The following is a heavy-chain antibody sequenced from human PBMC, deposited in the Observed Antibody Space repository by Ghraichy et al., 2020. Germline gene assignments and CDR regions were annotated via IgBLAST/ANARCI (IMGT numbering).Heavy chain of an antibody. Sequence: GSLRLSCAASGFTFSSYWMSWVRQAPGKGLEWVANIKQDGSEKYYVDSVKGRFTISRDNAKNSLYLQMNSLRAEDTAVYYCARVTGRQWLVPMMEYNWFDPWGQGTLVTVSS. CDR2: IKQDGSEK. J-gene: IGHJ5*02. CDR1: GFTFSSYW. D-gene: IGHD6-19*01. V-gene: IGHV3-7*03. CDR3: ARVTGRQWLVPMMEYNWFDP.